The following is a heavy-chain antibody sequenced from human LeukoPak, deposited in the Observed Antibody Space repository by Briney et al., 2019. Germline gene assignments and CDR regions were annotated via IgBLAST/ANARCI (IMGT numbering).Heavy chain of an antibody. D-gene: IGHD3-10*01. CDR2: IYYSGST. CDR1: GGSISSYY. CDR3: ARSYYGSGSYYNNPNYYYYYMDV. V-gene: IGHV4-59*01. J-gene: IGHJ6*03. Sequence: SETLSLTCTVSGGSISSYYWSWIRQPPGKGLEWIGYIYYSGSTNYNPSLKSRVTISVDTSKNQFSLKLSSVTAADTAVYYCARSYYGSGSYYNNPNYYYYYMDVWGKGTTVTISS.